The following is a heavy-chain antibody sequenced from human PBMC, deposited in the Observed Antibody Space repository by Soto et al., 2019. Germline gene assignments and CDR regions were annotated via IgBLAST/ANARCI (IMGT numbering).Heavy chain of an antibody. CDR3: AKRGGVGATTRPRFDY. V-gene: IGHV3-23*01. Sequence: EVQLLESGGGLVQPGGSLRLSCAASGFTFSSYAMSWVRQAPGKGLEWVSAISGSGGSTYYADSVKGRFTISRDNSKNTLYLQMNSLRAEDTAVYYCAKRGGVGATTRPRFDYWGQGTLVTVSS. CDR1: GFTFSSYA. J-gene: IGHJ4*02. CDR2: ISGSGGST. D-gene: IGHD1-26*01.